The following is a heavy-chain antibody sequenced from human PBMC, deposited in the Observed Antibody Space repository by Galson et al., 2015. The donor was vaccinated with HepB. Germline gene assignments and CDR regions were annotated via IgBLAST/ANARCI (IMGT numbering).Heavy chain of an antibody. Sequence: SLRLSCAASGFTFSSYWMHWVRQAPGKGLVWVSRINSDGSTTRYADSVKGRFTISRGNAKNTLYLQMNSLRAEDTAVYYCARDRSSSWTYYYGMDVWGQGTTVTVSS. J-gene: IGHJ6*02. V-gene: IGHV3-74*01. CDR2: INSDGSTT. CDR3: ARDRSSSWTYYYGMDV. D-gene: IGHD6-13*01. CDR1: GFTFSSYW.